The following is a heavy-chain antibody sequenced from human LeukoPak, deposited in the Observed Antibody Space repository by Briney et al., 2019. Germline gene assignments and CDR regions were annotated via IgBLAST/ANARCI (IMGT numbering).Heavy chain of an antibody. V-gene: IGHV4-59*01. CDR2: IYYSGST. D-gene: IGHD6-13*01. J-gene: IGHJ2*01. Sequence: SETLSLTCTVSGGSISSYYWSWIRQPPGKGLEWIGYIYYSGSTNYNPSLKSRVTISVDTSKNQFSLKLSSVTAVDTAVYYCASQNSSSWYRYFDLWGRGTLVTVSS. CDR1: GGSISSYY. CDR3: ASQNSSSWYRYFDL.